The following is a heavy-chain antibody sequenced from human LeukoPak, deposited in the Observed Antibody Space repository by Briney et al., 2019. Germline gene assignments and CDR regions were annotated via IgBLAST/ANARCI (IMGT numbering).Heavy chain of an antibody. CDR1: GFTFTGYY. V-gene: IGHV1-2*02. CDR2: INPNSGGT. J-gene: IGHJ6*03. CDR3: AREVLPAATYMDV. Sequence: ASVKVSCKASGFTFTGYYMHWVRQAPGQGLEWMGWINPNSGGTNYAQKFQGRVTMTRDTSISTAYMELSRLRSDDTAVYYCAREVLPAATYMDVWGKGTTVTISS. D-gene: IGHD2-2*01.